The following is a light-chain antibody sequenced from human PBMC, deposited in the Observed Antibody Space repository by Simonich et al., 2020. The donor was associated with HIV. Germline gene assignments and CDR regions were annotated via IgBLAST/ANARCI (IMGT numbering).Light chain of an antibody. CDR2: WAS. CDR3: QQYYSTPLT. CDR1: QSVLYSSNNKNY. V-gene: IGKV4-1*01. Sequence: DIVMTQSPDSLAVSLGERATINCKSSQSVLYSSNNKNYVAWYQQKPGQPPKLLIYWASTRESGVPDRFSGSGSGTDFTLIISSLQAEDVAVYYCQQYYSTPLTFGGGTKVEIK. J-gene: IGKJ4*01.